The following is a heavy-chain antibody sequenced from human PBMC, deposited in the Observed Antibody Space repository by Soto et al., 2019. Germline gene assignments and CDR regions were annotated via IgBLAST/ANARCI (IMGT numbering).Heavy chain of an antibody. J-gene: IGHJ4*02. Sequence: QLQLQESGSGLVKPSQTLSLTCAVSGGSISSGGYSWSWIRQPPGKGLEWIGYIYHSGSTYYNPSLKSRVTISLDMSKTPFSLKLSSVTAADTAVYSCARAIGWFGELLGGYYFDYWGQGTLVTVSS. V-gene: IGHV4-30-2*01. CDR2: IYHSGST. D-gene: IGHD3-10*01. CDR1: GGSISSGGYS. CDR3: ARAIGWFGELLGGYYFDY.